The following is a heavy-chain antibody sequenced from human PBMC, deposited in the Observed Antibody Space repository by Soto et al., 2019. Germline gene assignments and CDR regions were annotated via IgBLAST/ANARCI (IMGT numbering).Heavy chain of an antibody. D-gene: IGHD3-10*01. V-gene: IGHV3-9*01. CDR1: GFTFDDYV. CDR2: ISWNSGSI. Sequence: EVQLVESGGGWVQPGRSLRLSWAASGFTFDDYVMHWVRRAPGNGLEWVSGISWNSGSIDYADSVKGRFTISRDNAKNSLYLQMNSLRAEDTALYYCAKDAGRRGAEHLHHWGQGTLVIVSS. CDR3: AKDAGRRGAEHLHH. J-gene: IGHJ1*01.